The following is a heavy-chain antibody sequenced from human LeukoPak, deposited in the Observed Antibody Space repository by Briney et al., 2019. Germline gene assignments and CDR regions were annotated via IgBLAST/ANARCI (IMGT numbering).Heavy chain of an antibody. Sequence: GGSLRLSCAASGFTFSDYYMSWIRQAPGKGLEWVSYISSSGSTIYYADSVKGRFTISRDNSKNTLYLQMNSLRAEDTAVYYCAKDRESITMIVADDAFDIWGQGTMVTVSS. CDR1: GFTFSDYY. J-gene: IGHJ3*02. D-gene: IGHD3-22*01. CDR2: ISSSGSTI. V-gene: IGHV3-11*01. CDR3: AKDRESITMIVADDAFDI.